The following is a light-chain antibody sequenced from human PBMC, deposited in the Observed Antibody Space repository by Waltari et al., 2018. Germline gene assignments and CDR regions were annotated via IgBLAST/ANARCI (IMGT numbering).Light chain of an antibody. J-gene: IGLJ3*02. CDR2: DVS. CDR1: PTDMHTYNV. Sequence: QSVVTQPDFVSGSPGQAITISCTVPPTDMHTYNVVSWYQKYPGKAPRLIIYDVSARPSGISSRFSGSKSGNTASLTISGLQAEDEADYYCSSFASTTTVFGGGTKVTVL. V-gene: IGLV2-14*03. CDR3: SSFASTTTV.